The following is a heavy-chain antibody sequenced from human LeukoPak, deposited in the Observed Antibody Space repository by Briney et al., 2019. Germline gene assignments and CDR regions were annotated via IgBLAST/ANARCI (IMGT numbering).Heavy chain of an antibody. CDR1: GYSFTSYW. D-gene: IGHD6-19*01. J-gene: IGHJ4*02. CDR3: ARHQVAVAGPHREFDY. CDR2: IDPSDSYT. V-gene: IGHV5-10-1*01. Sequence: KPGESLRISCKGSGYSFTSYWIGWVRQMPGKGLEWMGRIDPSDSYTNYSPSFQGHVTISADKSISTAYLQWSSLKASDTAMYYCARHQVAVAGPHREFDYWGQGTLVTVSS.